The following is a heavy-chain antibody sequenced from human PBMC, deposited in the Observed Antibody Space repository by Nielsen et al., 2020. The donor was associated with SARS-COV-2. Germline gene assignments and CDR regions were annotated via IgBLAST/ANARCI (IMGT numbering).Heavy chain of an antibody. J-gene: IGHJ5*02. CDR3: ARDVGYDFWSGYWFDP. Sequence: GESLKISCAASGFTFSSYAMHWVRQAPGKGLEWVAVISYDGSNKYCADSVKGRFTISRDSSKNTLYLQMNSLRPEDTAVYSCARDVGYDFWSGYWFDPWGQGTLVTVSS. D-gene: IGHD3-3*01. CDR2: ISYDGSNK. V-gene: IGHV3-30*04. CDR1: GFTFSSYA.